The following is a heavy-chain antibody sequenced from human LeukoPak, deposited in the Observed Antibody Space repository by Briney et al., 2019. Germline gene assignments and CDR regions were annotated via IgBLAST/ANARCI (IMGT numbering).Heavy chain of an antibody. CDR3: ARLVGDLDAFDI. Sequence: ASVKVSCKASGGTFSSYAISWVRQAPGQGLEWMGGIIPIFGTANYAQKFQGRVTITADESTSTAYMELSSLRSEDTAVYYCARLVGDLDAFDIWGQGTMVTVSS. J-gene: IGHJ3*02. D-gene: IGHD2-2*01. CDR1: GGTFSSYA. CDR2: IIPIFGTA. V-gene: IGHV1-69*13.